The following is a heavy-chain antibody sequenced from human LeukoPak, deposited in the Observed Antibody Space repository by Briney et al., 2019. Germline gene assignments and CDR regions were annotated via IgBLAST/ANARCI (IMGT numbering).Heavy chain of an antibody. J-gene: IGHJ3*02. D-gene: IGHD5/OR15-5a*01. Sequence: PGGSLRLSCAASGFTFSSYWMHWVRQAPGKGLVWVSRINSDGSSTSYADSVKGRFTISRDNAKNTLYLQMNSLRAEDTAVYYCARENLRGAFDIWGQGTMVTVSS. CDR3: ARENLRGAFDI. CDR1: GFTFSSYW. V-gene: IGHV3-74*01. CDR2: INSDGSST.